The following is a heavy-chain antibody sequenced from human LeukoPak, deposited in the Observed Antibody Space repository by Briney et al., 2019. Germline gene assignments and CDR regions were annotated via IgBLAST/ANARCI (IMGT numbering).Heavy chain of an antibody. J-gene: IGHJ5*02. V-gene: IGHV5-51*01. CDR3: ARRAGGAGGILGLNWFDP. Sequence: GESLKISCKGSGYRFTNYWIGWVRQMPGKGLEWMGIIYPGDSDTRYSPSFQGQVIISADKSISTAYLQWSSLKASDTAMYYCARRAGGAGGILGLNWFDPWGQGTLVTVSS. D-gene: IGHD1-26*01. CDR2: IYPGDSDT. CDR1: GYRFTNYW.